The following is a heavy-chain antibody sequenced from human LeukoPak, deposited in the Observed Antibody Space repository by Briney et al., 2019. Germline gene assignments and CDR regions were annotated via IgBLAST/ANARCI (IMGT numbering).Heavy chain of an antibody. D-gene: IGHD3-3*01. V-gene: IGHV4-4*07. J-gene: IGHJ6*02. CDR2: IYTSGST. CDR3: ARDFSDLWSGGHYYGMDV. Sequence: SETLSLTCTVSGGSISSYYWSWIRQPAGKGLEWIGRIYTSGSTNYNPSLKSRVTMSVDTSKNQFSLKLNSVTDADRAVYYCARDFSDLWSGGHYYGMDVWGQGTTVTVSS. CDR1: GGSISSYY.